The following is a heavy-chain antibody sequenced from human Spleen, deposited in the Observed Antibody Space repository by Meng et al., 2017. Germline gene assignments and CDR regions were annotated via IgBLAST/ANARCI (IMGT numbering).Heavy chain of an antibody. J-gene: IGHJ4*02. D-gene: IGHD3-22*01. CDR1: GFSFSDYY. CDR2: ISMSGSNI. CDR3: ARDLSTSYYDSSGYSGFDY. V-gene: IGHV3-11*04. Sequence: GESLKISCAASGFSFSDYYMSWVRQAPGKGLEWVSYISMSGSNIYYADSVKGRFTISRDNAKNSLYLQMNSLRAEDTAVYYCARDLSTSYYDSSGYSGFDYWGQGTLVTVSS.